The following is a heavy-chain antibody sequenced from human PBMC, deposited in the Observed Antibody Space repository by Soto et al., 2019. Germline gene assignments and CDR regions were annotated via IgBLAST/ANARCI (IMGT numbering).Heavy chain of an antibody. CDR2: ISGSGGST. CDR3: ARRSSGWYFDY. CDR1: GFTFSSYA. J-gene: IGHJ4*02. Sequence: EVQLLESGGGLVQPGGSLRLSCAASGFTFSSYAMSCVRQAPGKGLEWVSAISGSGGSTYYADSVKGRFTISRDNYKNPLYLQMNSLRAEDTAVYYCARRSSGWYFDYWGQGTLVTVSS. D-gene: IGHD6-19*01. V-gene: IGHV3-23*01.